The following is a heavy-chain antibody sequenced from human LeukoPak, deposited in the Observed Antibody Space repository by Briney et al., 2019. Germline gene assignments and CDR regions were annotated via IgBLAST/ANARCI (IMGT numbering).Heavy chain of an antibody. D-gene: IGHD5-12*01. Sequence: GGSLRLSCAASGFTFSSYAMSWVRQAPGKGLEWVSAISGSGGSTYYADSVKGRFTISRDNSENTLYLQMNSLRAEDTAVYYCARTNIVATISPTSKEDYWGQGTLVTVSS. J-gene: IGHJ4*02. V-gene: IGHV3-23*01. CDR1: GFTFSSYA. CDR3: ARTNIVATISPTSKEDY. CDR2: ISGSGGST.